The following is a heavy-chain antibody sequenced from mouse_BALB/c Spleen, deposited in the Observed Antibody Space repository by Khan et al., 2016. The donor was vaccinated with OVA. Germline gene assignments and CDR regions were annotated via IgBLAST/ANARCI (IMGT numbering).Heavy chain of an antibody. J-gene: IGHJ4*01. CDR2: INTYTGEP. V-gene: IGHV9-3-1*01. CDR3: ARVGYNGTMDS. CDR1: GYTFTNYG. D-gene: IGHD4-1*01. Sequence: QIQLVQSGPELKKPGETVKISCKASGYTFTNYGMNWVKQAPGKDLKWMGWINTYTGEPTYADDFKGRFAFSLETSASTAYLKINNLKNEDTVTYFCARVGYNGTMDSWGQGTSVTGSS.